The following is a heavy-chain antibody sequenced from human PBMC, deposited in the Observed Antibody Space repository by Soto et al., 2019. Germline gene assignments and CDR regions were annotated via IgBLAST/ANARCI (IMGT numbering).Heavy chain of an antibody. Sequence: EVQLVESGGGLVQPGGSLRLACAASGFSFSSYCMYWVRQAPGKGLVWVSRINSDGSSTNYADSVKGRFTISRDNAKKTLYLQMNSLRAEDTAVYYCASDQFVLDYNHIGGIDYWGQGALVIVS. CDR3: ASDQFVLDYNHIGGIDY. CDR2: INSDGSST. J-gene: IGHJ4*02. D-gene: IGHD3-3*01. CDR1: GFSFSSYC. V-gene: IGHV3-74*01.